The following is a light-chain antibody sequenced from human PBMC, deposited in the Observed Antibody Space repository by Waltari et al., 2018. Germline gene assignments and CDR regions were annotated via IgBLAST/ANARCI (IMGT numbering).Light chain of an antibody. V-gene: IGKV3-15*01. CDR2: GAS. J-gene: IGKJ1*01. CDR1: QSVSSN. Sequence: EIVMTQSPATLSVSPGDRSTLSCRASQSVSSNLGWYQQKPGQAPRLLIYGASTRATGIPVRFSGSGSGTEFTLTISSLQSEDFAVYYCQQYNNWPRTFGEGTKVEVK. CDR3: QQYNNWPRT.